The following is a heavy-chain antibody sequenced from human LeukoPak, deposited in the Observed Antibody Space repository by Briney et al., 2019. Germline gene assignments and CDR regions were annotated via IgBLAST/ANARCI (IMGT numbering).Heavy chain of an antibody. CDR3: ANAPAYGLPLY. V-gene: IGHV3-23*01. CDR1: GFTFSSYT. Sequence: PGGSLRLSCSASGFTFSSYTMTWVRQAPGKGLEWVSGISGSGGSTYDADSVKGRFTISRDNSKNTLYLQMNSLRVEDTAVHYCANAPAYGLPLYWGQGTLVSVSS. D-gene: IGHD4-17*01. J-gene: IGHJ4*02. CDR2: ISGSGGST.